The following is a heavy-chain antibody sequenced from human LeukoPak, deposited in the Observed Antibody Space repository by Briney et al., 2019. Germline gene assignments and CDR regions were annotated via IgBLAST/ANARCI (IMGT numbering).Heavy chain of an antibody. Sequence: PSETLSLTCTVSGGSISSYYWSWIRQPPGKGLEWIGYIYYSGSTNYNPSLKSRVTISVDTSKNQFSLKLSSVTAADTAVYYCAREIGGWTREWFDPWGQGTLVTVSS. CDR1: GGSISSYY. CDR2: IYYSGST. J-gene: IGHJ5*02. CDR3: AREIGGWTREWFDP. V-gene: IGHV4-59*01. D-gene: IGHD3-10*01.